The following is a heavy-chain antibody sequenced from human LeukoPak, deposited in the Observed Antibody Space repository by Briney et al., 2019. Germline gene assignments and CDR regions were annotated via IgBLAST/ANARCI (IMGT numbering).Heavy chain of an antibody. CDR2: IYYSGST. V-gene: IGHV4-59*01. D-gene: IGHD6-13*01. CDR3: ARDRARIGSSAWYDNWFDP. Sequence: PSETLSLPCTVSGGSISSYYWSWIRQPPGKGLEWIGYIYYSGSTNYNASLKSRVTISIDTSKNQFSLKLSSVTAADTAVYYCARDRARIGSSAWYDNWFDPWGQGTLVTVSS. CDR1: GGSISSYY. J-gene: IGHJ5*02.